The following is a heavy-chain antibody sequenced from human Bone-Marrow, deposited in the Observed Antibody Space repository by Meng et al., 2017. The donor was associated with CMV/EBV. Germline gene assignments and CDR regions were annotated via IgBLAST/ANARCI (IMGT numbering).Heavy chain of an antibody. CDR1: GFTFTSSA. Sequence: SAKVSCKASGFTFTSSAVQWVRQARGQRLEWIGWIVVGSGNTNYAQKFQERVTITRDTSTSTLYMDLSSLRSEDTAVYYCARQAPPGGMDVCGQRTTVAASS. CDR2: IVVGSGNT. V-gene: IGHV1-58*01. J-gene: IGHJ6*02. CDR3: ARQAPPGGMDV.